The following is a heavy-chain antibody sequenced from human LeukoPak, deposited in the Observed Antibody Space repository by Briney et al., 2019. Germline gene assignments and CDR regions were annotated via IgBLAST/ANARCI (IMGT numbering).Heavy chain of an antibody. V-gene: IGHV4-59*01. D-gene: IGHD6-13*01. CDR3: ARGGAGYSPFDY. CDR1: GGSISSYY. CDR2: IYYSGTT. J-gene: IGHJ4*02. Sequence: SETLSLTCTVSGGSISSYYWSWIRQPPGKGLEWIGHIYYSGTTNYNPSLKNRVTISVATSKNQFSLKLNSVTAADTAVYYCARGGAGYSPFDYWGQGTLVTVSS.